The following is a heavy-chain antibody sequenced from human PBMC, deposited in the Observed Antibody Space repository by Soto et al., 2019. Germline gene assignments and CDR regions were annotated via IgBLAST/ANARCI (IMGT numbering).Heavy chain of an antibody. V-gene: IGHV3-74*01. Sequence: EVQLVESGGGLVQPGGSLRLSCAGSGFTFSSYWMHWVRQTPRRGLAWVSHISSDGRSTSYADSVKGRFTISRDNAKNSVYLQMNSLRADDTAVYYCARDNRTFWNGYYSRYDYYGMDGWGQGTTVTVSS. J-gene: IGHJ6*02. CDR3: ARDNRTFWNGYYSRYDYYGMDG. CDR1: GFTFSSYW. CDR2: ISSDGRST. D-gene: IGHD3-3*01.